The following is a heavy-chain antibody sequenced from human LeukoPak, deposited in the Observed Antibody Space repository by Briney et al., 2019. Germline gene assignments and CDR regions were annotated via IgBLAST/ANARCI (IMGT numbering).Heavy chain of an antibody. CDR1: GFTFSSYS. Sequence: GGSLRLSCAASGFTFSSYSMNWVRQAPGKGLEWVSYISSSSSTIYYADSVEGRFTISRDNAKNSLYLQMNSLRAEDTAVYYCASFVIVVVPAAKSENNWFDPWGQGTLVTVSS. J-gene: IGHJ5*02. CDR2: ISSSSSTI. CDR3: ASFVIVVVPAAKSENNWFDP. D-gene: IGHD2-2*01. V-gene: IGHV3-48*04.